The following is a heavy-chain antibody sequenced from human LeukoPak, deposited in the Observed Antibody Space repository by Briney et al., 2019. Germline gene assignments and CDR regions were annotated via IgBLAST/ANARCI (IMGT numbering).Heavy chain of an antibody. J-gene: IGHJ4*02. CDR3: ARAFRIAAAGTGLGY. CDR1: GYTFTSYY. CDR2: INPNSGGT. D-gene: IGHD6-13*01. V-gene: IGHV1-2*02. Sequence: ASVKVSCKASGYTFTSYYMHWVRQAPGQGLEWMGWINPNSGGTNYAQKFQGRVTMTRDTSISTAYMELSRLRSDDTAVYYCARAFRIAAAGTGLGYWGQGTLVTVSS.